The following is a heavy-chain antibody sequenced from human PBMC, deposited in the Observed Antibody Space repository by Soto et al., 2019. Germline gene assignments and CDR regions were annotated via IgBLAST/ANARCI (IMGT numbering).Heavy chain of an antibody. D-gene: IGHD5-12*01. CDR3: ASDDGAIFEYSGYDLNY. J-gene: IGHJ4*02. V-gene: IGHV3-9*01. Sequence: EVQLVESGGGLVQPGRSLRLTCAASGFTFDDHAMHWVRQAPGKGLEWVSGISWNSGKQAYADSVKGRFTISRDNAKNSLYLQLSSLRGEDTALYYCASDDGAIFEYSGYDLNYGGQGTLVTVSS. CDR2: ISWNSGKQ. CDR1: GFTFDDHA.